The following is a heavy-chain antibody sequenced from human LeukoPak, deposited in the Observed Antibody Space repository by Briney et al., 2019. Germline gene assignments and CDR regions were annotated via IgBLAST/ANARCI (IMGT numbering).Heavy chain of an antibody. CDR3: ARDFGPVDGTIFGVVISAYGMAV. J-gene: IGHJ6*02. D-gene: IGHD3-3*01. CDR2: INPSGGST. Sequence: ASVKVSCKASGYTFTSYYMHWVRQAPGHGLEWMGIINPSGGSTSYAQKFQGRVTMTRDTSTSTVYMELSSLRSEDTAVYYCARDFGPVDGTIFGVVISAYGMAVWGQGTTVTVSS. V-gene: IGHV1-46*01. CDR1: GYTFTSYY.